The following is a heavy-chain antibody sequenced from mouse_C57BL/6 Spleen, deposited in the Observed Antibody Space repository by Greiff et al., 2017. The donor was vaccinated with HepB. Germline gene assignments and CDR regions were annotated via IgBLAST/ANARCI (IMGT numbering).Heavy chain of an antibody. Sequence: VQLQESGAELVRPGASVKLSCKASGYTFTDYYINWVKQRPGQGLEWIARIYPGSGNTNYNEKFKGKATLTAEKSSSTAYMQLSSLTSEDSAVYYCARSDYGNGYDYWGQGTTLTVSS. CDR3: ARSDYGNGYDY. V-gene: IGHV1-76*01. CDR1: GYTFTDYY. D-gene: IGHD1-1*01. J-gene: IGHJ2*01. CDR2: IYPGSGNT.